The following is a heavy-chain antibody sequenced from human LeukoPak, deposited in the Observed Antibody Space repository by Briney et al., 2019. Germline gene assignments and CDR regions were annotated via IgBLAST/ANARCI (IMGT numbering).Heavy chain of an antibody. J-gene: IGHJ4*02. V-gene: IGHV3-21*01. CDR3: ASRGSGWYELDY. Sequence: GGSLRLSCAASGFTFSSYSMNWVRQAPGKGLEWVSSISSSSSYIYYADSVKGRFTISRDNAKNSLYLHMNSLRAEDTAVYYCASRGSGWYELDYWGQGTLVTVSS. CDR2: ISSSSSYI. D-gene: IGHD6-19*01. CDR1: GFTFSSYS.